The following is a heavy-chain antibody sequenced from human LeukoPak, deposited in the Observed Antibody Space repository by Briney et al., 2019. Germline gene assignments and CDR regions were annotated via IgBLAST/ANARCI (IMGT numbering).Heavy chain of an antibody. CDR2: INSDGSST. CDR1: GFTFSSYW. V-gene: IGHV3-74*01. J-gene: IGHJ4*02. CDR3: ARGLGATFDY. D-gene: IGHD1-26*01. Sequence: GGSLRLSCAASGFTFSSYWMHWVRQAPGKGLVWVSHINSDGSSTSYADSVKGRFTISRDNAKNTLYLQLNSLRAEDTAVYYCARGLGATFDYWGQGTLVTVSS.